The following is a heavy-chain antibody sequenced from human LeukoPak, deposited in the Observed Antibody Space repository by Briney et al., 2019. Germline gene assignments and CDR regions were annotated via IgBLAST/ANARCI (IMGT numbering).Heavy chain of an antibody. CDR3: ARDLGYSYGSDAFDI. CDR1: GGSISSYY. J-gene: IGHJ3*02. D-gene: IGHD5-18*01. Sequence: SETLSLTCTVSGGSISSYYWSWIRQPPGKGLEWIGYIYHSGSTNYNPSLKSRVTISVDTSKNQFSLKLSSVTAADTAVYYCARDLGYSYGSDAFDIWGQGTMVTVSS. V-gene: IGHV4-59*01. CDR2: IYHSGST.